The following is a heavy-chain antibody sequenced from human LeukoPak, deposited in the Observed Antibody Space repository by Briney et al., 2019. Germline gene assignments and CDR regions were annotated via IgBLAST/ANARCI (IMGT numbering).Heavy chain of an antibody. J-gene: IGHJ4*02. CDR2: INHSGST. CDR3: ARGPSVRYYAGSGYYYFDY. V-gene: IGHV4-34*01. D-gene: IGHD3-22*01. Sequence: SETLSLTCAVYGGSFSGYYWTWICQSPGKGLEWIGEINHSGSTNYNPSLKSRVTISLDTSTDQLSLKLSSVTAADTALYFCARGPSVRYYAGSGYYYFDYWGQGTLVTVSS. CDR1: GGSFSGYY.